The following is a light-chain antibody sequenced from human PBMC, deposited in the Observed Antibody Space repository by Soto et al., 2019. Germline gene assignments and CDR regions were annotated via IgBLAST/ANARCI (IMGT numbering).Light chain of an antibody. CDR2: DAS. Sequence: EIVFAQSSATLSLSPGERATLSCRASQSVSSYLAWYQQKPGQAPRLLIYDASNRATGIPARFSGSGSGTDFTLTISSLEPEDFAVYYCQQRSNWPSFGPGTKVDIK. V-gene: IGKV3-11*01. CDR1: QSVSSY. CDR3: QQRSNWPS. J-gene: IGKJ3*01.